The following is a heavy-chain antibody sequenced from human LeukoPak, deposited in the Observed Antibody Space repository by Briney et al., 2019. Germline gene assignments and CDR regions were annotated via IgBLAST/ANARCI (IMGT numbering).Heavy chain of an antibody. J-gene: IGHJ3*02. Sequence: GGSLRLSWAASGFTFSSYWMYWVRQAPGKGLVWVSRINSDGSSTSYADSVKGRCSISRDNAKNTLYLQMNSLRAEDTAVYYCARSPVEVDGFDIWGQGTMVTVSS. CDR3: ARSPVEVDGFDI. CDR2: INSDGSST. CDR1: GFTFSSYW. D-gene: IGHD2-2*01. V-gene: IGHV3-74*01.